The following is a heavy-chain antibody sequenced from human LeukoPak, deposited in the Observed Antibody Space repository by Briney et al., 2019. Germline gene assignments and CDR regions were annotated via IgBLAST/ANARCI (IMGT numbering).Heavy chain of an antibody. CDR1: GGSISSYY. J-gene: IGHJ5*02. CDR2: IYYSGST. CDR3: ARHSNYGSGSYYRCWFDP. V-gene: IGHV4-59*08. D-gene: IGHD3-10*01. Sequence: PSETLSLTCTVSGGSISSYYWSWIRQPPGKGLEWIGYIYYSGSTNYNPSLKSRVTISVDTSKNQFSLKLSSVTAADTAVYYCARHSNYGSGSYYRCWFDPWGQGTLVTVSS.